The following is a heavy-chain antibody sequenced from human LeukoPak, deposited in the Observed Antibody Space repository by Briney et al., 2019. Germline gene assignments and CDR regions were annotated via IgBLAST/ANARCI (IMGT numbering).Heavy chain of an antibody. Sequence: SETLSLTCTVSGYSISSGYYWGWIRQPPGKGLEWIGSIYHSGSTYYNPSLKSRVTISVDTSKNQFSLKLSSVTAADTAVYYCARAKDIVVVVAATNYYYMDVWGKGTTVTISS. J-gene: IGHJ6*03. CDR3: ARAKDIVVVVAATNYYYMDV. CDR2: IYHSGST. D-gene: IGHD2-15*01. CDR1: GYSISSGYY. V-gene: IGHV4-38-2*02.